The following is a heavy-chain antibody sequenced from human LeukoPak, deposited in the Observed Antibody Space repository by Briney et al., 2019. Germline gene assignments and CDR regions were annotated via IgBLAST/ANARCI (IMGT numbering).Heavy chain of an antibody. CDR3: ARGKGYGGNAINPFDY. V-gene: IGHV1-69*05. Sequence: SVKVSCKASGYTFTSYGISWVRQAPGQGLEWMGGIIPIFGTANYAQKFQGRVTITTDESTSTAYMELSSLRSEDTAVYYCARGKGYGGNAINPFDYWGQGTLVTVSS. D-gene: IGHD4-23*01. CDR1: GYTFTSYG. CDR2: IIPIFGTA. J-gene: IGHJ4*02.